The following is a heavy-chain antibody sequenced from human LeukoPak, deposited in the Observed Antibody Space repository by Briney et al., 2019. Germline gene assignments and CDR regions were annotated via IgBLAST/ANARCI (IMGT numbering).Heavy chain of an antibody. D-gene: IGHD2-2*01. CDR1: GGSFSGYY. J-gene: IGHJ6*04. Sequence: SETLSLTCAVYGGSFSGYYWSWIRQPPGKGLEWIGEINHSGSTNYNPSLKSRVTISVDTSKNQFSLKLSSVTAADTAVYYCAKGCSNTSCKLPSYYYYYGMDVWGKGTTVSVSS. CDR3: AKGCSNTSCKLPSYYYYYGMDV. V-gene: IGHV4-34*01. CDR2: INHSGST.